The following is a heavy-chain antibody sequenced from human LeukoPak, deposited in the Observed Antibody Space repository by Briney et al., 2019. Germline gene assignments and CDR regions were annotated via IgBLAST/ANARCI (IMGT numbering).Heavy chain of an antibody. Sequence: PSETLSLTCTVSGGSISSYYWNWIRQPPGKRLEWIGYIYDSGSTNYNPSLKSRVTISVDTSKNQFSLKLSSVTAADTAVYYCARLPTYQASDGRDAFDIWGQGTMVTVSS. J-gene: IGHJ3*02. D-gene: IGHD1-14*01. CDR2: IYDSGST. CDR1: GGSISSYY. CDR3: ARLPTYQASDGRDAFDI. V-gene: IGHV4-59*08.